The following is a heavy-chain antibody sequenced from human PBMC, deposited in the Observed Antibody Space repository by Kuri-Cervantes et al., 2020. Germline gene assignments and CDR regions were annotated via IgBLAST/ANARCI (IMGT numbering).Heavy chain of an antibody. Sequence: ETLSLTCTVSGASISSSSYYWGWIRQPPGKGLEWVSSISSSSSYIYYADSVKGRFTISRDNAKNSLYLQMNSLRAEDTAVYYCAREYCSSTSCSPYYYYGMDVWGQGTTVTVSS. V-gene: IGHV3-21*01. CDR1: GASISSSS. CDR2: ISSSSSYI. D-gene: IGHD2-2*01. J-gene: IGHJ6*02. CDR3: AREYCSSTSCSPYYYYGMDV.